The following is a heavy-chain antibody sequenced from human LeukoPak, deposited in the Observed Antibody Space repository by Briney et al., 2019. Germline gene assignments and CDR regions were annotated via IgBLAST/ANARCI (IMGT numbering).Heavy chain of an antibody. CDR2: IYYSGST. J-gene: IGHJ5*02. CDR3: ARGVRGYSGESNWFDP. CDR1: GGSISSGGYS. D-gene: IGHD5-12*01. V-gene: IGHV4-30-4*07. Sequence: SETLSLTCTVSGGSISSGGYSWSWIRQPPGKGLEWIGYIYYSGSTYYNPSLKSRVTISVDTSKNQFSLKLSSVTAADTAVYYCARGVRGYSGESNWFDPWGQGTLVTVSS.